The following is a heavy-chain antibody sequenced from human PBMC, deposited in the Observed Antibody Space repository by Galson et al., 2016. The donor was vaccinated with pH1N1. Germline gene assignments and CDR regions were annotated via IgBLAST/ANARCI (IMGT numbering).Heavy chain of an antibody. CDR1: GGSISSGGYY. J-gene: IGHJ5*02. Sequence: TLSLTCTVSGGSISSGGYYWSWIRQHPGKGLEWIGYIYYSGSTYYNPSLKSRVIISVDTSKNQFSPNLRSVTAADTAVYYCVRAYYDSSPRNWFDPWGQGTLVTVSS. CDR3: VRAYYDSSPRNWFDP. CDR2: IYYSGST. D-gene: IGHD3-22*01. V-gene: IGHV4-31*03.